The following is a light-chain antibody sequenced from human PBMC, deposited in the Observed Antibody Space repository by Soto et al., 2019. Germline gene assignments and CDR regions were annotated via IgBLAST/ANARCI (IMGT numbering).Light chain of an antibody. V-gene: IGKV3-20*01. J-gene: IGKJ4*01. Sequence: EIVLTQSPGTLSLSPGESATLSCRASQSVRSSYVAWYQQKPGQAPRLLIYGASSRATGIPDRFSGSGSGTDFTLTISRLEPEVFAVYYCQQYGSAPLTFGGGTKVEIK. CDR3: QQYGSAPLT. CDR1: QSVRSSY. CDR2: GAS.